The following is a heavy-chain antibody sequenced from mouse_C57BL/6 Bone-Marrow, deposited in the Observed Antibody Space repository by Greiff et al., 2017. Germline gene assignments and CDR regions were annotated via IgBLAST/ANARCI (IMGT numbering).Heavy chain of an antibody. V-gene: IGHV1-64*01. CDR3: ARGGKLRRWFAY. CDR2: IHPNSGST. Sequence: QVQLQQSGAELVKPGASVKLSCKASGYTFTSYWMHWVKQRPGQGLEWIGMIHPNSGSTNYNEKFKSKATLTVDKSSSTAYMQLSNLTSEDSAVYYCARGGKLRRWFAYWGQETLVTVSA. D-gene: IGHD4-1*01. CDR1: GYTFTSYW. J-gene: IGHJ3*01.